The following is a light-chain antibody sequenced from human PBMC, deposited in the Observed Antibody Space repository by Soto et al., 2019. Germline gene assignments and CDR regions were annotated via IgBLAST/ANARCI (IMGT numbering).Light chain of an antibody. CDR2: AAS. Sequence: IGLTQSPGTLPLSPGEGATLSCRASQNIKNNFLAWYQQRPGQAPRLLIHAASIRATGTPDRFTASASGTDFTLIISRLEPEDFAVDYCQQYGTSLTFGGGTRVQI. V-gene: IGKV3-20*01. CDR3: QQYGTSLT. CDR1: QNIKNNF. J-gene: IGKJ4*01.